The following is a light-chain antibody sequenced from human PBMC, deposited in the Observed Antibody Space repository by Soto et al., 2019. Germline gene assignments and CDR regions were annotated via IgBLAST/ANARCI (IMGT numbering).Light chain of an antibody. CDR2: DGS. CDR3: QQRSNWPYT. Sequence: EIVLTQSPATLSLSPGERATLSCRASQSVSIYLAWYQQKPGQAPRLLIFDGSNRATGIPARFSGSGSGTDSTLTISSLEPEDFAVYYCQQRSNWPYTFGQGTKLEI. V-gene: IGKV3-11*01. J-gene: IGKJ2*01. CDR1: QSVSIY.